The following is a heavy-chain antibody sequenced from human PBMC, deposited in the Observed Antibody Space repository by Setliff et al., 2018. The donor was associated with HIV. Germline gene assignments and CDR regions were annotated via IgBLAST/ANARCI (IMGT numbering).Heavy chain of an antibody. CDR1: GFTFSDHY. D-gene: IGHD2-21*02. CDR3: ARSNCGGDCDAFDI. V-gene: IGHV3-21*01. J-gene: IGHJ3*02. CDR2: ISSSSSYI. Sequence: GGSLRLSCAASGFTFSDHYMDWVRQAPGKGLEWVSSISSSSSYIYYADSVKGRFTISRDNAKNSLYLQMNSLRAEDTAVYYCARSNCGGDCDAFDIWGQGTMVTVSS.